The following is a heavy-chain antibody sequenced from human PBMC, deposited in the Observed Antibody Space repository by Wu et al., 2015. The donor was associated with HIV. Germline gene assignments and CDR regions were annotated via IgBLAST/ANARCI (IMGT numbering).Heavy chain of an antibody. Sequence: QVQLVQSGAEVKKPGASVKVSCKASGYTFTSYGISWVRQAPGQGLEWMGWISAYNGNTNYAQKLQGRVTMTTDTSTSTAYMELRSLRSDDTAVYYCARRDYGDYYYYYGMDVWGQGTTVTVSS. D-gene: IGHD4-17*01. CDR2: ISAYNGNT. V-gene: IGHV1-18*01. CDR1: GYTFTSYG. CDR3: ARRDYGDYYYYYGMDV. J-gene: IGHJ6*02.